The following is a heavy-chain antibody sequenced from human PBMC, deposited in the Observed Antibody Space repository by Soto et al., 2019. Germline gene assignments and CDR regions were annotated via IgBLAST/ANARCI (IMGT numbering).Heavy chain of an antibody. Sequence: EVQLVESGGGLVQPGRSLRLSCAASGFTFSYYAMKWVRQAPGKGLEWVSAISGSGGDTYYADSVKGRFTISRDNSKNTLYLQMNSLRAEDTAVYYCAKDLGVATITSDYWGQGTLVTVSS. D-gene: IGHD5-12*01. V-gene: IGHV3-23*04. CDR1: GFTFSYYA. CDR2: ISGSGGDT. J-gene: IGHJ4*02. CDR3: AKDLGVATITSDY.